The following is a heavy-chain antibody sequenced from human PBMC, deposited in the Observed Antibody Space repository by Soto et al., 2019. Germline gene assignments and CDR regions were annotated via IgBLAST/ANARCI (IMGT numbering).Heavy chain of an antibody. D-gene: IGHD4-17*01. V-gene: IGHV1-46*01. CDR3: ERGGNGDNVGYWYFDL. CDR1: GYTFTTYY. J-gene: IGHJ2*01. Sequence: QVQLVQSGAEVKKPGASVEVSCKASGYTFTTYYIHWVRHAPGQGLEWMGVINPGGVSTKYAQKFQDRDTMTSDTSTSTVYMDLSRLRSEDTAVYFCERGGNGDNVGYWYFDLWGRGTLVTVSP. CDR2: INPGGVST.